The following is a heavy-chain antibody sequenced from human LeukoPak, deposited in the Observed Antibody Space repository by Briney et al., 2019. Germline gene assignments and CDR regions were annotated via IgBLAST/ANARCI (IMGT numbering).Heavy chain of an antibody. J-gene: IGHJ5*02. CDR2: IYYSGST. V-gene: IGHV4-59*01. D-gene: IGHD3-22*01. CDR3: ARQLNYYDSSGYYSWFDP. CDR1: GGSISSYY. Sequence: SETLSLTCTVSGGSISSYYWSWIRQPPGKGLEWIGYIYYSGSTNYNPSLKSRVTISVDTSKNQFSLKLSSVTAADTAVYYCARQLNYYDSSGYYSWFDPWGQGTLSPSPQ.